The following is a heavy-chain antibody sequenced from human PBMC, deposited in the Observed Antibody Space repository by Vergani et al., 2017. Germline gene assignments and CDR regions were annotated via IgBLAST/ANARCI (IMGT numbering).Heavy chain of an antibody. CDR2: IDHTGRP. J-gene: IGHJ6*03. CDR1: GGSFTSYH. CDR3: ARVNTETNGHLYYYYYMDV. V-gene: IGHV4-34*10. Sequence: QVQLQASGPGRVKPSETLSLTCVVNGGSFTSYHWTWIRQSPGEGLEWVGDIDHTGRPDYNPSLKSRLTMSVDKSRNQFSLTLNSVTATDTAIYFCARVNTETNGHLYYYYYMDVWGQGTAVTVS. D-gene: IGHD4-11*01.